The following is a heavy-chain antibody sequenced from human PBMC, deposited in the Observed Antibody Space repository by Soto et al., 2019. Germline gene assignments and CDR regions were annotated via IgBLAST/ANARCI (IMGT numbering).Heavy chain of an antibody. CDR2: IYYSGST. J-gene: IGHJ4*02. Sequence: QVQLQESGPGLVKPSQTLSLTCTVSGGSISSGDYYWSWIRQPPGKGLEWIGYIYYSGSTYYNPSLKSRVPKSVDTSKNQFSLKLSSVTAADTAVYYCASDEGDYGGGQYYFDYWGQGTLVTVSS. D-gene: IGHD4-17*01. CDR3: ASDEGDYGGGQYYFDY. CDR1: GGSISSGDYY. V-gene: IGHV4-30-4*01.